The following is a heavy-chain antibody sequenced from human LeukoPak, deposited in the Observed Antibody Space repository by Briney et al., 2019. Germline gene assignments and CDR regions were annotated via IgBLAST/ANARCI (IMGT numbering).Heavy chain of an antibody. J-gene: IGHJ6*02. Sequence: SETLSLTCAVYGGSFSGYYWSRIRQPPGKGLEWIGEINHSGSTNYNPSLKSRVTISVDTSKNQFSLKLSSVTAADTAVYYCARGPPAIAAAGKAYYYYYGMDVWGQGTTVTVSS. V-gene: IGHV4-34*01. CDR2: INHSGST. CDR3: ARGPPAIAAAGKAYYYYYGMDV. D-gene: IGHD6-13*01. CDR1: GGSFSGYY.